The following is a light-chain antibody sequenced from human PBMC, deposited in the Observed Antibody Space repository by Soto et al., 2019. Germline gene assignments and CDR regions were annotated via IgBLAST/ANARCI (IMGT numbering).Light chain of an antibody. V-gene: IGKV3-11*01. Sequence: EIGLKQSPSTLSLSPGETATLSCRASQSVSGYIGWYQQKPGQAPRLLIYADSNRATGIPARFSGSGSGTDFTLTISSLEPEDFSVYYCQQRYNWPITSGQGTRLAI. CDR2: ADS. CDR3: QQRYNWPIT. CDR1: QSVSGY. J-gene: IGKJ5*01.